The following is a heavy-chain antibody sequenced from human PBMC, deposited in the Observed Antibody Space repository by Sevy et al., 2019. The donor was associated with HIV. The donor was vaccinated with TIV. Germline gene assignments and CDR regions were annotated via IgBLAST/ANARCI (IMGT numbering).Heavy chain of an antibody. D-gene: IGHD6-19*01. CDR2: IYTSGST. CDR1: GGSISSYY. V-gene: IGHV4-4*07. CDR3: ARDAPYIAVAGLYYYYGMDV. J-gene: IGHJ6*02. Sequence: SQTLSLTCTVSGGSISSYYWSWIRQPAGKGLEWIGRIYTSGSTNYNPSLKSRVTMSVDTSKNQFSRKLSSVTAADTAVYYCARDAPYIAVAGLYYYYGMDVWGQGTTVTVSS.